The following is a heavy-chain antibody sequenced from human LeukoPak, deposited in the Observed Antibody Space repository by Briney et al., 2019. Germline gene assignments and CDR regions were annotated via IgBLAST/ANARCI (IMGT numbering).Heavy chain of an antibody. CDR2: ISSSSSYI. D-gene: IGHD2-2*02. V-gene: IGHV3-21*01. CDR1: GFAFSSYS. CDR3: ARERVVPAAIVDY. J-gene: IGHJ4*02. Sequence: GGSLRLSCAASGFAFSSYSMNWVRQAPGKGLEWVSSISSSSSYIYYADSVKGRFTISRDNAKNSLYLQMNSLRAEDTAVYYCARERVVPAAIVDYWGQGTLVTVSS.